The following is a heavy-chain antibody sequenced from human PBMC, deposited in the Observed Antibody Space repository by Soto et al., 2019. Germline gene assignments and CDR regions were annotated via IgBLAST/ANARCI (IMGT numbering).Heavy chain of an antibody. V-gene: IGHV3-7*01. Sequence: EVHLVESGGHLVQPGGFLRLSCAGSGFTFSGYCMSWVRQAPGKGLEWVANIKEDGSEKYYVDSVEGRFTISTDNAKNSLHLQMTGLRAEDTGVYYCAKHDDVWGSYRTFDYWGQGTLVTVSS. CDR1: GFTFSGYC. D-gene: IGHD3-16*02. CDR3: AKHDDVWGSYRTFDY. CDR2: IKEDGSEK. J-gene: IGHJ4*02.